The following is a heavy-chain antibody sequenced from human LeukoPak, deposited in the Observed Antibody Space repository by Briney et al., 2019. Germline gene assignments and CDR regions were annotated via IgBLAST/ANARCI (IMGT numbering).Heavy chain of an antibody. CDR1: GGTFSSYA. CDR2: IIPIFGTA. V-gene: IGHV1-69*13. Sequence: SVKVSCKASGGTFSSYAFSWVRQAPGQGLEWMGGIIPIFGTANYAQKFQGRVTITADESTSTAYMELSSLRSEDTAVYYCARVGLRFLEGGYYGMDVWGQGTTVTVSS. CDR3: ARVGLRFLEGGYYGMDV. J-gene: IGHJ6*02. D-gene: IGHD3-3*01.